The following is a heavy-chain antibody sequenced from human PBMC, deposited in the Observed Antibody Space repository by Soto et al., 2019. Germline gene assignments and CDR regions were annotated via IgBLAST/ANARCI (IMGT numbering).Heavy chain of an antibody. J-gene: IGHJ6*02. CDR1: GFTFGSYW. CDR2: IKQDGGQT. Sequence: PGGSLRLACAASGFTFGSYWMTWVRQAPGKGLEWVAHIKQDGGQTYYVDSVKGRFTISRDNAKTSLYLQMNSLRAEDTSVYFCARGGNGYENWPPYYYYGMDVWGQGTTVTVSS. V-gene: IGHV3-7*01. D-gene: IGHD5-12*01. CDR3: ARGGNGYENWPPYYYYGMDV.